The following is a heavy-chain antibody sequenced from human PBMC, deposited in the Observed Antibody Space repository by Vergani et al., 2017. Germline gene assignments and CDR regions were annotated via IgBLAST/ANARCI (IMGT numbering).Heavy chain of an antibody. V-gene: IGHV4-61*02. Sequence: QVQLPESGPGLVKPSQPLSLTCTVSGGSISSGSYYWSWIRQPAGKGLEWIGRIYTSGSTNYNPSLKSRVTISVDTSKNQFSLKLSSVTAADTAVYYCARRGYSYGPNDYWGQGTLVTVSS. D-gene: IGHD5-18*01. CDR2: IYTSGST. CDR1: GGSISSGSYY. CDR3: ARRGYSYGPNDY. J-gene: IGHJ4*02.